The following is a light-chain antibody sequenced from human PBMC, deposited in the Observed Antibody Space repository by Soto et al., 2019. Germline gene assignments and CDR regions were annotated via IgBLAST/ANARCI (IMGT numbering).Light chain of an antibody. J-gene: IGKJ1*01. Sequence: DIHMTQSPSPLSAPVEARATITFRATQSLTSWLAWYQKKPGKAPNLWIYKTSSLESGVPSRFSGSGSGTEFTLTISSLQPDDFATYYCQHWTYYSWTFGQGTKVEVK. CDR1: QSLTSW. V-gene: IGKV1-5*03. CDR3: QHWTYYSWT. CDR2: KTS.